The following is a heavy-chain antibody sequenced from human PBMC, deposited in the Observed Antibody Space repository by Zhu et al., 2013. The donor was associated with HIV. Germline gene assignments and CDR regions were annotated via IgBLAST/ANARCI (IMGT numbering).Heavy chain of an antibody. CDR1: GDTFSNYP. Sequence: VQLVQSGAEVKKPGSSVKVSCKPSGDTFSNYPINWVRQAPGHGLEWMGGFIPIFGTANYAQKFQGRLTITADESTSTAYMELSSLRSEDTAVYYCARENWFDPWGQGTLVTVSS. J-gene: IGHJ5*02. V-gene: IGHV1-69*01. CDR3: ARENWFDP. CDR2: FIPIFGTA.